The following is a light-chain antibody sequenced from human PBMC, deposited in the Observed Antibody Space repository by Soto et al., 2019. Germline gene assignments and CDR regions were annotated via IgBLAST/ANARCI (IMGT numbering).Light chain of an antibody. J-gene: IGKJ5*01. CDR3: QQYYSFPT. V-gene: IGKV1-5*01. CDR2: DAS. Sequence: DIHMTQSPSTLSASVGDRVTITCRASQSISFWLAWYQHKPGRAPNLLIYDASILESGVPSRFSGSRSGTEFTLTISSLQPDDFATYYCQQYYSFPTFGQGTRLEIK. CDR1: QSISFW.